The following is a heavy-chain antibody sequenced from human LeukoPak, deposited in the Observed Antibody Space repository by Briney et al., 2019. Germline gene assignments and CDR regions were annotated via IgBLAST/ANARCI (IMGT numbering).Heavy chain of an antibody. CDR3: ARDDNYADYEYYFDY. D-gene: IGHD4-17*01. CDR2: ISYNGSNK. V-gene: IGHV3-30-3*01. J-gene: IGHJ4*02. Sequence: PGGSLRLSCAASGFTFSSFVMHWVRQAPGKGMEWVAVISYNGSNKYYTDSVKGRFTISRDNSKNTLFLQMNSLRAEDTAVYYCARDDNYADYEYYFDYWGQGALVTVSS. CDR1: GFTFSSFV.